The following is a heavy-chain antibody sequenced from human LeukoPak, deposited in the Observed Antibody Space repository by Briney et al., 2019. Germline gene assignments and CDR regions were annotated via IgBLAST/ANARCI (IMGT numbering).Heavy chain of an antibody. D-gene: IGHD3-9*01. Sequence: GDSLKISCKGSGYSFTSYWIGWVRQLPGKGLEWMGIIYPGDSDSRYSPSFQGQVTISADKSISTAYLQWSSLKASDTAMYYCARGWGRYFDWHPHEYFDYWGQGTLVTVSS. V-gene: IGHV5-51*01. CDR2: IYPGDSDS. CDR1: GYSFTSYW. CDR3: ARGWGRYFDWHPHEYFDY. J-gene: IGHJ4*02.